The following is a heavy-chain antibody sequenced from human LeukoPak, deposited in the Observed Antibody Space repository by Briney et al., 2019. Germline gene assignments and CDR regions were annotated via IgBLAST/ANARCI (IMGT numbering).Heavy chain of an antibody. CDR3: ARDEHYYDSSGYFGY. CDR1: GGTFSSYA. Sequence: SVKVSCKASGGTFSSYAISWVRQAPGQGREWMGRIIPIFGTANYAQKFQGRVTITTDESTSTAYMELSSLRSEDTAVYYCARDEHYYDSSGYFGYWGQGTLVTVSS. D-gene: IGHD3-22*01. J-gene: IGHJ4*02. V-gene: IGHV1-69*05. CDR2: IIPIFGTA.